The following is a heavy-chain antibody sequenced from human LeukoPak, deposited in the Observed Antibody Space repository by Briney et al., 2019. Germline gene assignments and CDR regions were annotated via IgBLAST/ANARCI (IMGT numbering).Heavy chain of an antibody. V-gene: IGHV4-38-2*02. J-gene: IGHJ4*02. CDR1: GYSISSGYY. CDR3: ARHPCSYYYDSSGYYCGDYYFDY. Sequence: SETLSLTCTVSGYSISSGYYWGWIRQPPGKGLEWIGYIYYSGSTNYNPSLKSRVTISVDTSKNQFSLKLSSVTAADTAVYYCARHPCSYYYDSSGYYCGDYYFDYWGQGTLVTVSS. D-gene: IGHD3-22*01. CDR2: IYYSGST.